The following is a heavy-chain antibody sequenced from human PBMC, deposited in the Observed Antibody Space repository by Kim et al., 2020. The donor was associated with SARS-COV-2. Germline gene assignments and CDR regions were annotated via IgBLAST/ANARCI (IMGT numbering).Heavy chain of an antibody. D-gene: IGHD5-18*01. V-gene: IGHV3-30*04. CDR3: ARGAGTAMAATYFDY. CDR1: GFTFSSYA. J-gene: IGHJ4*02. CDR2: ISYDGSNK. Sequence: GGSLRLSCAASGFTFSSYAMHWVRQAPGKGLEWVAVISYDGSNKYYADSVKGRFTISRDNSKNTLYLQMNSLRAEDTAVYYCARGAGTAMAATYFDYWGQGTLVTVSS.